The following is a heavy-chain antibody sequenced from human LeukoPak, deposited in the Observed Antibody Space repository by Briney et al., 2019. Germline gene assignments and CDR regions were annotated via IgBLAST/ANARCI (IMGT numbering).Heavy chain of an antibody. D-gene: IGHD3-10*01. J-gene: IGHJ4*02. CDR2: INPNSADT. CDR3: ACGASGSYYNY. V-gene: IGHV1-2*02. CDR1: GYTFTGYY. Sequence: ASVKVSCKASGYTFTGYYMYWVRQAPGQGLEWMGWINPNSADTNYAQKFQGRVTMTRDTSVSTAYMELSRPTSDDTAVYYCACGASGSYYNYWGQGTLVTVSS.